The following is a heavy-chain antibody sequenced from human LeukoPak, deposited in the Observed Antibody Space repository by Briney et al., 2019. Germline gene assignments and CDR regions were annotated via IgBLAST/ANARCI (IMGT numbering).Heavy chain of an antibody. J-gene: IGHJ4*02. V-gene: IGHV4-59*01. CDR2: IYYSGST. CDR1: GGSISSYY. CDR3: ARGRGVTRNFDY. D-gene: IGHD2-21*02. Sequence: PSETLSLTCTVSGGSISSYYWSWIRQPPGKGLEWTGYIYYSGSTNYNPSLKSRVTISVDTSKNQFSLKLSSVTAADTAVYYCARGRGVTRNFDYWGQGTLVTVSS.